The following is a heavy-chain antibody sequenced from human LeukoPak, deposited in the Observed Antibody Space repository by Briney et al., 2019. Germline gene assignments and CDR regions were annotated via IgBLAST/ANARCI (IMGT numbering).Heavy chain of an antibody. CDR2: IYYSGST. CDR3: ARDSRYYYGMDV. J-gene: IGHJ6*02. Sequence: SETLSLTCTVSGGSISSGGYYWSWIRQHPGKGLEWIGYIYYSGSTYYNPSLKSRVTISVDTSKNQFSLKLSSVTAADTAVYYCARDSRYYYGMDVWGQGTTVTVSS. V-gene: IGHV4-31*03. CDR1: GGSISSGGYY.